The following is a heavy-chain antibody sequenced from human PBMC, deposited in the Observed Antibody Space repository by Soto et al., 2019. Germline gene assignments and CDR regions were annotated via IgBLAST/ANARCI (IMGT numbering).Heavy chain of an antibody. CDR1: GFTFSDYY. CDR2: ISSSSSYT. CDR3: ARDPVSGKEVAAAEGY. J-gene: IGHJ4*02. D-gene: IGHD6-13*01. V-gene: IGHV3-11*06. Sequence: GGSLRLSCAASGFTFSDYYMSWIRQAPGKGLEWVSYISSSSSYTNYADSVKGRFTISRDNAKNSLYLQMNSLRAEDTAVYYCARDPVSGKEVAAAEGYWGQGTLVTVSS.